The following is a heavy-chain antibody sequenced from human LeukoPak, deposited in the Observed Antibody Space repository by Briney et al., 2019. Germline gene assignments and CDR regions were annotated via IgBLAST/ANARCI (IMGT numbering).Heavy chain of an antibody. Sequence: PGGSLRLSCAGSGFSFSSYPRHWIRQAPGKGLEYVCGIGKSGGSTYYANSVKGRSTIYSDNSKNTLHMQMGSLRAEDMAVYYCASKYDLGSSGYYPFDYWGQGTLVTISS. CDR3: ASKYDLGSSGYYPFDY. J-gene: IGHJ4*02. CDR2: IGKSGGST. D-gene: IGHD3-22*01. V-gene: IGHV3-64*01. CDR1: GFSFSSYP.